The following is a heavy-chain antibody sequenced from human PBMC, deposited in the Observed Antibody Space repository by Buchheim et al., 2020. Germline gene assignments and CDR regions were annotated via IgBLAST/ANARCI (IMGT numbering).Heavy chain of an antibody. J-gene: IGHJ6*02. CDR2: IYYSGST. Sequence: QVQLQESGPGLVKPSQTLSLTCTVSGGSISSGGYDWSWIRQHPGKGLEGIGYIYYSGSTYYNPSLKSRVTISVDTSKNQFSLKLSSVTAADTAVYYCARGGSGYYTTYYYYYGMDVWGQGTT. CDR1: GGSISSGGYD. CDR3: ARGGSGYYTTYYYYYGMDV. D-gene: IGHD3-3*01. V-gene: IGHV4-31*03.